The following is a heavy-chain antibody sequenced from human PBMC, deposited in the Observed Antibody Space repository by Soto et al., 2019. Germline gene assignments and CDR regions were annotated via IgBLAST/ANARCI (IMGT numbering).Heavy chain of an antibody. Sequence: EVQLVESGGGSVQPGGSLRLSCAASGFTFSTFSMNWVRQAPGRGLYWISYISGGGRPISYADSVKGRFTISRDNAKNSLYLQMASLTVEDKAVYYCARDLGWAFDSWGQGTLVTVSS. CDR2: ISGGGRPI. D-gene: IGHD6-19*01. CDR1: GFTFSTFS. CDR3: ARDLGWAFDS. V-gene: IGHV3-48*01. J-gene: IGHJ4*02.